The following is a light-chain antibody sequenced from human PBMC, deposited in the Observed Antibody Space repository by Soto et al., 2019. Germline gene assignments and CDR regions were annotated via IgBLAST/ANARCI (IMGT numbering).Light chain of an antibody. Sequence: EIVLTQSPATLSLSPGQRATLSCRAGQSINIYLAWYQQKPGQAPRLLIYDASNRATGIPARFSGSGSGTDFTLTISSLEPEDFAVYYCQQRSRWPITFGKGKRLEIK. CDR3: QQRSRWPIT. V-gene: IGKV3-11*01. CDR2: DAS. CDR1: QSINIY. J-gene: IGKJ5*01.